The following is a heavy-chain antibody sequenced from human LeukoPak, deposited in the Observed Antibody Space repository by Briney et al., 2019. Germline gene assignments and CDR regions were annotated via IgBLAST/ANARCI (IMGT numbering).Heavy chain of an antibody. J-gene: IGHJ5*02. D-gene: IGHD2-21*02. V-gene: IGHV3-7*01. CDR3: ARESDRPGP. CDR2: IKQDGSEK. Sequence: GGSLRLSCAASGFTFSSYWMRWVRQAPGKGLEGVADIKQDGSEKYYVDSVKGRFTISRDNAKNSLYLQMNSRRAEDTAVYYCARESDRPGPWGQGTLVTVSS. CDR1: GFTFSSYW.